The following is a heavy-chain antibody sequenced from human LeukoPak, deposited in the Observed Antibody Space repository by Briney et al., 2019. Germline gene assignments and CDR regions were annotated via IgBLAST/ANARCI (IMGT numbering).Heavy chain of an antibody. CDR2: ISGSGGST. J-gene: IGHJ4*02. D-gene: IGHD5-18*01. Sequence: GGSLRLSCAASGFTFSSYAMSWVRQAPGKGLEWVSAISGSGGSTYYADSVKGRFTISRDNSKNTLYLQMNGLRAEDTAVYYCAAYQDTAYGGTFDYWGQGTLVTVSS. CDR1: GFTFSSYA. V-gene: IGHV3-23*01. CDR3: AAYQDTAYGGTFDY.